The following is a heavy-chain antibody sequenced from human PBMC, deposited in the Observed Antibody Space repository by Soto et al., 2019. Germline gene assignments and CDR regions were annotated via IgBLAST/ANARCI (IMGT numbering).Heavy chain of an antibody. CDR2: ISGSGGST. D-gene: IGHD3-22*01. Sequence: GGSLSLSCAASGFTFSGSAMSWVRQAPGKGLEWVSAISGSGGSTYYADSVKGRFTISRDNSKNTLYLQMNSLRAEDTAVDYCAKGQYYYDSSGCSVWGQGTLVTVSS. CDR1: GFTFSGSA. V-gene: IGHV3-23*01. CDR3: AKGQYYYDSSGCSV. J-gene: IGHJ4*02.